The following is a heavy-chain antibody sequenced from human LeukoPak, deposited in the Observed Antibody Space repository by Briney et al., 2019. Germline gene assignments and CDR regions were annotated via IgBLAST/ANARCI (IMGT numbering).Heavy chain of an antibody. CDR3: ARTRNDGYKDF. Sequence: SETLSLICTISGGSISNYYWSWIRQPPGKGLEWIGYIYNSGTTDYNPSLMSRVTISVNTSKNQFSLKLSSVTATDTAVYYSARTRNDGYKDFWGQGALVTVSS. J-gene: IGHJ4*02. V-gene: IGHV4-59*08. CDR1: GGSISNYY. CDR2: IYNSGTT. D-gene: IGHD5-24*01.